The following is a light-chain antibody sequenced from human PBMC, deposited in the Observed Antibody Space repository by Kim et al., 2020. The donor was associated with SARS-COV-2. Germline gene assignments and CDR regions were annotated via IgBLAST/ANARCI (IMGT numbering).Light chain of an antibody. Sequence: SYELTQPPSVSVSPGQTASITCSGDKLGDKFVGWHQQKPGQSPVLVIYQDTKRLSGFSERFSGSNSGNTATLTISGTQATDEADSYCQAWDSRTVVFGGG. CDR2: QDT. V-gene: IGLV3-1*01. CDR1: KLGDKF. CDR3: QAWDSRTVV. J-gene: IGLJ2*01.